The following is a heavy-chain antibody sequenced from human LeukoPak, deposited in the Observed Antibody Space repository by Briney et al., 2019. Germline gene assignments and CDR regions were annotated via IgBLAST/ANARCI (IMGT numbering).Heavy chain of an antibody. CDR1: GFNFGVVA. J-gene: IGHJ4*02. CDR2: IRHREYGGTA. CDR3: ARERAGDVDY. Sequence: GRSLRLSCATSGFNFGVVAMDWIRQAPGKGLEWVGFIRHREYGGTAEYAASVNGRFAISRDDSKSIVYLQMNDLRTEDTGVYYCARERAGDVDYWGLGTLVTVSS. V-gene: IGHV3-49*03.